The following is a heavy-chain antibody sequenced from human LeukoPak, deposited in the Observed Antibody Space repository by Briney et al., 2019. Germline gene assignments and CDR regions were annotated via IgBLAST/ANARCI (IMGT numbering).Heavy chain of an antibody. Sequence: GGSLRLSCAASGFTFSSYSMNWVRQAPGKGLEWVSSISSSSSYIYYADSVKGRFTISRDNAKNSLYLQMNSLRAEDTAVYYCARDWAAQDAFDIWGQGTMVTVSS. CDR3: ARDWAAQDAFDI. D-gene: IGHD3-16*01. J-gene: IGHJ3*02. CDR1: GFTFSSYS. V-gene: IGHV3-21*01. CDR2: ISSSSSYI.